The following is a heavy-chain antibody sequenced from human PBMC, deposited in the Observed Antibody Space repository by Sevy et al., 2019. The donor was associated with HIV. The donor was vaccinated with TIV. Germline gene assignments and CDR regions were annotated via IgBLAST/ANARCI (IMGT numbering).Heavy chain of an antibody. J-gene: IGHJ4*02. D-gene: IGHD3-22*01. CDR2: ISSSGSTI. CDR3: ARGGFTYYYDSSGYFAPY. V-gene: IGHV3-11*01. Sequence: GGSLRLSCAASGFTFSDYYMSWIRQAPGKGLEWVSYISSSGSTIYYADSVKGRFTISRDNAKNSRYLQMNSLRAEDTAVYYCARGGFTYYYDSSGYFAPYWGQGTLVTVSS. CDR1: GFTFSDYY.